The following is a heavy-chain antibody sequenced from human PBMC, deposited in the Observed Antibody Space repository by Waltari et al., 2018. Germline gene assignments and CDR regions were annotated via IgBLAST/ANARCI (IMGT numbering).Heavy chain of an antibody. V-gene: IGHV4-31*03. D-gene: IGHD3-10*01. J-gene: IGHJ4*02. CDR1: GGSISSGGYY. Sequence: CTVSGGSISSGGYYWSWIRQHPGKGLEWIGYIYYSGSTYYNPSLKSRVTISVDTSKNQFSLKLSSVTAADTAVYYCARDRGVRGVDCWGQGTLVTVSS. CDR2: IYYSGST. CDR3: ARDRGVRGVDC.